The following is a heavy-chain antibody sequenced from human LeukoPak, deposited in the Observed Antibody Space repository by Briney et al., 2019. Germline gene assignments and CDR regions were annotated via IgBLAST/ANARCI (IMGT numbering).Heavy chain of an antibody. CDR3: ARRVKVNYVGFFGQDIYHYYMDA. Sequence: PSETLSLTCTVSGGSISSSSYYWGWIRQPPGKGLEWLGSIYYSGSTYYNPSLKSRVTISVDTSKNQFSLKVSSVSAADTAVYYCARRVKVNYVGFFGQDIYHYYMDAWGKGTPVTVSS. J-gene: IGHJ6*03. V-gene: IGHV4-39*07. CDR1: GGSISSSSYY. CDR2: IYYSGST. D-gene: IGHD3-10*02.